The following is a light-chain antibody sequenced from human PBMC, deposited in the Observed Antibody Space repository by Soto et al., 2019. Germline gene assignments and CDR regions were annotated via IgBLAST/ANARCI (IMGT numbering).Light chain of an antibody. Sequence: QSVLTQPPSASGTPGQRVTISCSGSSSNIGSHPVDWYQHLPGMAPKLLIYSTDQRPSGITDRFSGSKSGTSASLAISGLQSEDEADYYCAAWDDSLKGWVFGGGTKLPVL. CDR3: AAWDDSLKGWV. CDR2: STD. CDR1: SSNIGSHP. J-gene: IGLJ3*02. V-gene: IGLV1-44*01.